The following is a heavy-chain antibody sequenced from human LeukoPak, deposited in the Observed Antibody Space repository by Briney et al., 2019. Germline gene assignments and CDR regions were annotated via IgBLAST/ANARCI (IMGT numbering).Heavy chain of an antibody. J-gene: IGHJ6*03. Sequence: GGSLRLSCAASGFTFSSYAMHWVRQAPGKGLEWVAVISYDGSNKYYADSVKGRFTISRDNSKNTLYLQMNSLRAEDTAVYYCARDLGGSYYIGRYYYMDVWGKGTTVTVSS. D-gene: IGHD1-26*01. CDR1: GFTFSSYA. CDR3: ARDLGGSYYIGRYYYMDV. CDR2: ISYDGSNK. V-gene: IGHV3-30*04.